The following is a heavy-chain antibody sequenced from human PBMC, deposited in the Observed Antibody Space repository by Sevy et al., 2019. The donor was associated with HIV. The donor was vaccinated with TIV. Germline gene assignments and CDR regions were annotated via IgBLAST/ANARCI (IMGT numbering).Heavy chain of an antibody. CDR1: SGSIGNYY. J-gene: IGHJ4*03. Sequence: SETLSLTCSVSSGSIGNYYWYWIRQPPGRGLEWLGLIYYSGNTNYNPSLKSRVTMSIDTSKNQFSLVLSSLTAADTAVYYCARRAFLGGYFDSWGQGILVTVSS. CDR2: IYYSGNT. D-gene: IGHD3-16*01. CDR3: ARRAFLGGYFDS. V-gene: IGHV4-59*08.